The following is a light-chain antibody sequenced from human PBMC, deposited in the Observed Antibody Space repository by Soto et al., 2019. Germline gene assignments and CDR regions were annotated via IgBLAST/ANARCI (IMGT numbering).Light chain of an antibody. V-gene: IGLV2-14*03. CDR3: CAVTNRESDV. CDR2: XVT. Sequence: QSVLTQPASVSGSPGHAITISCXXTTPHFGHYDNASWSQXHPXKDPXAXXKXVTHRSSGVPSQFPGTRSGDWASLTISGPPVENVANFYCCAVTNRESDVFGRGTK. J-gene: IGLJ1*01. CDR1: TPHFGHYDN.